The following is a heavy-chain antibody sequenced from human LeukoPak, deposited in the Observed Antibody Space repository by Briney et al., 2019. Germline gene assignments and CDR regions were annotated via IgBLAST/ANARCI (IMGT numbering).Heavy chain of an antibody. Sequence: KPGGSLRLSCAASGFTFSDYYMSWIRQAPGKGLEWVSYISSSGSTIYYADSVKGRFTISRDNAKNSLYLQMNSLRAEDTAVYYCAKVTARYCSSTSCYPFDYWGQGTLVTVSS. V-gene: IGHV3-11*01. CDR1: GFTFSDYY. CDR3: AKVTARYCSSTSCYPFDY. D-gene: IGHD2-2*01. CDR2: ISSSGSTI. J-gene: IGHJ4*02.